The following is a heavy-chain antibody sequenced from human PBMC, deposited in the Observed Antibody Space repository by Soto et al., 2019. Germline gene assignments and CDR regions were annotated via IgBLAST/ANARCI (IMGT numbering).Heavy chain of an antibody. Sequence: PGGSLRLSCAASGFTFSSYAMSWVRQAPGKGLEWVSAISGSGGSTYYADSVKGRFTISRDNSKNTLYLQMNSLRAEDTAVYYCAKDFSSYSSPPIGAFDIWGQGTMVTVSS. CDR2: ISGSGGST. J-gene: IGHJ3*02. CDR1: GFTFSSYA. V-gene: IGHV3-23*01. CDR3: AKDFSSYSSPPIGAFDI. D-gene: IGHD6-13*01.